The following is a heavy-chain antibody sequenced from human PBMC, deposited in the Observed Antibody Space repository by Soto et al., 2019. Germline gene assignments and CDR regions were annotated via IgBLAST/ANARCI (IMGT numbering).Heavy chain of an antibody. D-gene: IGHD6-19*01. CDR2: MNPNSGNT. J-gene: IGHJ6*02. CDR1: GYTFTSYD. Sequence: QVQLVQSGTEVKKPGASVKVSCKASGYTFTSYDINWVRQATGQGLEWMGWMNPNSGNTGFAQKFQGRVTMTRNTSISTAYMELRSLRSEDTAVYYCARGEQWVEYYYGMDVWGQGTTVTVSS. V-gene: IGHV1-8*01. CDR3: ARGEQWVEYYYGMDV.